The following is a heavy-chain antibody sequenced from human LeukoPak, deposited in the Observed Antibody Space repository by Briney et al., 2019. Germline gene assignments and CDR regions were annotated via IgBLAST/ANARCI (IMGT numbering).Heavy chain of an antibody. D-gene: IGHD2-2*01. CDR3: ARDRGYCSSTSCPLDY. J-gene: IGHJ4*02. Sequence: GGSLRLSCAASGFTFSSYGMHWVRQAPGKGLEWVAVIWYDGSNKYYADSVKGRFTISRDNSKNTLYLQMNSLRAEDTAVYYCARDRGYCSSTSCPLDYWGQETLVTVSS. CDR1: GFTFSSYG. V-gene: IGHV3-33*01. CDR2: IWYDGSNK.